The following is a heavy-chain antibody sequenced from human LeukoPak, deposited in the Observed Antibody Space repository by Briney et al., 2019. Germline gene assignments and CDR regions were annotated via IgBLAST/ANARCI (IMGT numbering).Heavy chain of an antibody. Sequence: GESLSLSCAASGFTFSSYAMSWVRQTQGKGLERVSTISGNGGDSYYADSVKGRFTISRDNSNSTVYLQMNSLRAEDTGVFYCAKGARRGYTHDAFDLWGHGTLVTVSS. CDR3: AKGARRGYTHDAFDL. J-gene: IGHJ3*01. CDR1: GFTFSSYA. V-gene: IGHV3-23*01. CDR2: ISGNGGDS. D-gene: IGHD5-18*01.